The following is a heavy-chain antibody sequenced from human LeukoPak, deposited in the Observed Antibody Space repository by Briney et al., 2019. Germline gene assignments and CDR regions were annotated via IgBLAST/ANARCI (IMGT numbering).Heavy chain of an antibody. Sequence: ASVKVSCKASGYTFTGYYIHWVRQAPGQGLEWMGWINPNSGDTSYAQKFQGWVTMTRDTSISTVYMELTRLRSDDTAVYYCARNHRSGSYNHWFDPWGQGTLVTVSS. CDR1: GYTFTGYY. J-gene: IGHJ5*02. D-gene: IGHD3-10*01. CDR2: INPNSGDT. V-gene: IGHV1-2*04. CDR3: ARNHRSGSYNHWFDP.